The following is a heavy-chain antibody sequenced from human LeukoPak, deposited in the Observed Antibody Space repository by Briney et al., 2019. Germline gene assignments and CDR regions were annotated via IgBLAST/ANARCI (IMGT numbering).Heavy chain of an antibody. V-gene: IGHV4-61*02. J-gene: IGHJ4*02. CDR3: ARGAAAGTLWAKKLATYIDY. CDR1: GDSISSGSYY. D-gene: IGHD6-13*01. CDR2: IYTRGST. Sequence: SQTLSLTCSVSGDSISSGSYYWGWIRQPAGKGLEWIGRIYTRGSTNYNPSLKSRVTISVDTSKNRFSLKLSSVTAADTAVYYCARGAAAGTLWAKKLATYIDYWGQGTLVTVSS.